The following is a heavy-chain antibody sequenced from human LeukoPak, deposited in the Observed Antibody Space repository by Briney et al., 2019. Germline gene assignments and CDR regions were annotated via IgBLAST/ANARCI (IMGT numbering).Heavy chain of an antibody. CDR2: IYTSGST. CDR3: ARELIAAATNWFDP. V-gene: IGHV4-61*02. J-gene: IGHJ5*02. D-gene: IGHD6-13*01. CDR1: GDSISSGSYY. Sequence: SQTLSLXCTVSGDSISSGSYYWSWIRQPAGKGLEWIGRIYTSGSTNYNPSLKSRVTISVDTSKNQFSLKLSSVTAADTAVYYCARELIAAATNWFDPWGQGTLVTVSS.